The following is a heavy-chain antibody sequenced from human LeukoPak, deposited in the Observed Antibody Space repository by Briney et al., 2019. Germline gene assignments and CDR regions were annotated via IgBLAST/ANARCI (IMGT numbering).Heavy chain of an antibody. J-gene: IGHJ4*02. CDR1: GFTFSSYG. Sequence: GGSLRLSCAASGFTFSSYGMHWVRQAPGKGLEWVAVISYDGGHKYYADSVKGRFTISRDNSKNTLYLQMNSLRAEDTAVYYCAKDLYDILTGYSLDDCWGQGTLVTVSS. CDR2: ISYDGGHK. CDR3: AKDLYDILTGYSLDDC. D-gene: IGHD3-9*01. V-gene: IGHV3-30*18.